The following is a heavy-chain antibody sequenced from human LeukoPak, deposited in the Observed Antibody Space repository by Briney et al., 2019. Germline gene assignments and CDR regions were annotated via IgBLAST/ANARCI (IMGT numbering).Heavy chain of an antibody. V-gene: IGHV3-11*06. CDR2: ISGSSSYT. CDR3: ARGESSSTSLIYNWFDS. J-gene: IGHJ5*01. Sequence: GGSLRLSCAASGFTFSDYYMSWIRQAPGKGLEWVSYISGSSSYTNYADSVKGRFTISRDNAKNSLYLQMNSLRAEDTAVYYCARGESSSTSLIYNWFDSWGQGTLVTVSS. D-gene: IGHD2-2*01. CDR1: GFTFSDYY.